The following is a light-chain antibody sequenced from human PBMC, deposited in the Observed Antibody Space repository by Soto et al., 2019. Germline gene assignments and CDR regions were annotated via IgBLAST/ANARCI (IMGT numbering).Light chain of an antibody. V-gene: IGKV1-5*01. Sequence: DIRMTQSPSSLSASVGDRVSITCRASQNIASWLAWYQQKPGKAPKLLIYGGSTVETGVPSRFSGSGSGTEFTLNITNLQPDDFATYYCQQYNSYSATFGQGTRLETK. J-gene: IGKJ5*01. CDR3: QQYNSYSAT. CDR1: QNIASW. CDR2: GGS.